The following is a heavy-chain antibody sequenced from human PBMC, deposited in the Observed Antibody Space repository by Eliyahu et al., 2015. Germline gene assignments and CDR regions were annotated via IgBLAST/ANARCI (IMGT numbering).Heavy chain of an antibody. CDR3: ARASGHPPRYCSGGSCYSGRSQFDY. CDR1: GGSFSGYY. J-gene: IGHJ4*02. CDR2: INHSGST. Sequence: QVQLQQWGAGLLKPSETLSLTCAVYGGSFSGYYWSWXRQPPGKGLEWIGEINHSGSTNYNPSLKSRVTISVDTSKNQFSLKLSSVTAADTAVYYCARASGHPPRYCSGGSCYSGRSQFDYWGQGTLVTVSS. D-gene: IGHD2-15*01. V-gene: IGHV4-34*01.